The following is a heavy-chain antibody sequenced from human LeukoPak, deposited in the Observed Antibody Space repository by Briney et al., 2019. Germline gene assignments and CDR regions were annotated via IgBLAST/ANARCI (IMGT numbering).Heavy chain of an antibody. D-gene: IGHD1-7*01. CDR2: MNPNSGNT. CDR1: GYTFTSYD. CDR3: ARGSVESSPMETTYYYYGMDV. Sequence: GASVKVSCKASGYTFTSYDINWVRQATGQGLEWMGRMNPNSGNTGYAQKFQGRVTMTRNTSISTAYMELSSLRSEDTAVYYCARGSVESSPMETTYYYYGMDVWGQGTTVTVSS. J-gene: IGHJ6*02. V-gene: IGHV1-8*01.